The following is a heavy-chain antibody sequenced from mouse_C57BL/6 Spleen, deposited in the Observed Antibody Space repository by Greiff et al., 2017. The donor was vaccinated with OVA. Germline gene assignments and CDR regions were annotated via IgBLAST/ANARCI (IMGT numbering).Heavy chain of an antibody. CDR1: GYTFTSYW. V-gene: IGHV1-69*01. CDR3: ARGGTTVVGDWYFDV. Sequence: QVQLQQPGAELVMPGASVKLSCKASGYTFTSYWMHWVKQRPGQGLEWIGEIDPSDSYTNYNQKFKGKSTLTVDKSSSTAYMQLSSLTSEDSAVYYCARGGTTVVGDWYFDVWGTGTTVTVSS. CDR2: IDPSDSYT. D-gene: IGHD1-1*01. J-gene: IGHJ1*03.